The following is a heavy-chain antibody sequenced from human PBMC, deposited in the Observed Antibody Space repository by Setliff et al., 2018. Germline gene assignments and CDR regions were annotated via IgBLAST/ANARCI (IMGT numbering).Heavy chain of an antibody. CDR1: GHSFTTYL. J-gene: IGHJ5*02. CDR2: IYPGNADT. V-gene: IGHV5-51*01. CDR3: ARRGERFFNWFDP. Sequence: GESLKISCTTSGHSFTTYLIAWVRQGWMGTIYPGNADTRYSPSFQGQVTISTDTSINTAFLQWNNLKASDTAVYYCARRGERFFNWFDPWGQGTLVTVSS. D-gene: IGHD2-21*01.